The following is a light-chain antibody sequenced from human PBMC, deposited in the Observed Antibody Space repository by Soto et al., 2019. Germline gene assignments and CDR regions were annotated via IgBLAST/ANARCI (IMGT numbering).Light chain of an antibody. J-gene: IGKJ1*01. V-gene: IGKV1-12*01. CDR2: TTS. CDR3: QQANSFPPTT. Sequence: DIQMTQSPSSVSASVGDRVTITCRASQDVSDWVDWYQQKPGKAPKLLFSTTSTLEDGVPARFSGRASGTEFTLTISSLQPQAFATYYCQQANSFPPTTFGQGTKVEIK. CDR1: QDVSDW.